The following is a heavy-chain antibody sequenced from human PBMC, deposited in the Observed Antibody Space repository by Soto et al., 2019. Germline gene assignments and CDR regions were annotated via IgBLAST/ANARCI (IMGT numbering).Heavy chain of an antibody. CDR2: ISGSGGST. V-gene: IGHV3-23*01. D-gene: IGHD6-19*01. J-gene: IGHJ3*02. CDR3: AKVIGGSGWYLGAFDI. CDR1: GFTFSSYA. Sequence: PGGSLRLSCAASGFTFSSYAMSWVRQAPGKGLEWVSVISGSGGSTYYADSVKGRFTISRDNSKITLYLQMNSLRAEDTAVYYCAKVIGGSGWYLGAFDIWGQGTMVTVSS.